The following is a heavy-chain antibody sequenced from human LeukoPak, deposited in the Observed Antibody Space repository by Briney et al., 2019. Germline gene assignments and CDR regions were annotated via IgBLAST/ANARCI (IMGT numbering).Heavy chain of an antibody. V-gene: IGHV3-30-3*01. CDR3: ARTTYYYGCSGYLDY. J-gene: IGHJ4*02. CDR2: ISYDGSNK. D-gene: IGHD3-22*01. Sequence: GGSLRLSCAASGFTFSSYAMHWVRQAPGKGLEWVAVISYDGSNKYYADSVKGRFTISRDNSKNTLYLQMNSLRAEDTAVYYCARTTYYYGCSGYLDYWGQGTLVTVSS. CDR1: GFTFSSYA.